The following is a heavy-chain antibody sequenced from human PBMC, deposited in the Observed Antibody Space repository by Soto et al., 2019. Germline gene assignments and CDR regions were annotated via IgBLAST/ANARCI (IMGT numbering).Heavy chain of an antibody. CDR3: ARDHIAAAGLDY. J-gene: IGHJ4*02. CDR1: GGSFSGYY. D-gene: IGHD6-13*01. V-gene: IGHV4-34*01. CDR2: INHSGST. Sequence: QVQLQQWGAGLLKPSETLSLTCAVYGGSFSGYYWSWIRQPPGKGLEWIGEINHSGSTNYNPSLKSRVTISADKSKNQFSLTLSSVTAADTAVYYCARDHIAAAGLDYWGQGTLVTVSS.